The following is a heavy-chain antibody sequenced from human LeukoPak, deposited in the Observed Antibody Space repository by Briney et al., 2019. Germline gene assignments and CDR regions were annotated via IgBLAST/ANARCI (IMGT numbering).Heavy chain of an antibody. CDR2: INPTSGGT. Sequence: ASVKVSCKASGYTFSGFYIHWVGQAPGQGLEWVGWINPTSGGTRYAQKFQGRITMTSDTSIGTAYMELSRLRSDDTAIYFCARTYTSSWKPLHFDYWGQGTLVTVSS. CDR1: GYTFSGFY. D-gene: IGHD6-13*01. J-gene: IGHJ4*02. CDR3: ARTYTSSWKPLHFDY. V-gene: IGHV1-2*02.